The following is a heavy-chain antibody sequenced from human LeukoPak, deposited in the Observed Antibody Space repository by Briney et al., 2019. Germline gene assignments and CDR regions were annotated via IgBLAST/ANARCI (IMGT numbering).Heavy chain of an antibody. D-gene: IGHD3-3*01. CDR1: GYTFTSYG. J-gene: IGHJ6*03. V-gene: IGHV1-18*01. Sequence: GASVKVSCKASGYTFTSYGISWVRQAPGQGLEWMGWISAYNGNTNYAQKLQGRVTMTRGTSTSTVYMELSSLRSEDTAVYYCARDLRGITIFGVPFRYMDVWGKGTTVTVSS. CDR2: ISAYNGNT. CDR3: ARDLRGITIFGVPFRYMDV.